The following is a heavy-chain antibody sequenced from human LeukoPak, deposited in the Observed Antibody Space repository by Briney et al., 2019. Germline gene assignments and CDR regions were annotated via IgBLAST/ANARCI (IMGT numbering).Heavy chain of an antibody. J-gene: IGHJ4*02. CDR3: TTSGYSSSWLFFDY. CDR2: IKSKTDGGTT. V-gene: IGHV3-15*01. Sequence: WVRQAPGKGLEWVGRIKSKTDGGTTDYAAPVKGRFTISRDDSKNTLYLQMNSLKTEDIAVYYCTTSGYSSSWLFFDYWGQGTLVTVSS. D-gene: IGHD6-13*01.